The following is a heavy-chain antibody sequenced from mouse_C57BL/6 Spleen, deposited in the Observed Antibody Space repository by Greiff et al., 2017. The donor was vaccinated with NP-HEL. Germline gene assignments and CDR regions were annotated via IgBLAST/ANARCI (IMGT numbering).Heavy chain of an antibody. CDR2: IDPSDSYT. CDR1: GYTFTSYW. D-gene: IGHD4-1*01. V-gene: IGHV1-59*01. CDR3: ARTLTGTGWYFDV. Sequence: QVQLKQPGAELVRPGTSVKLSCKASGYTFTSYWMHWVKQRPGQGLEWIGVIDPSDSYTNYNQKFKGKATLTVDTSSSTAYMQLSSLTSEDSAVYYCARTLTGTGWYFDVWGTGTTVTVSS. J-gene: IGHJ1*03.